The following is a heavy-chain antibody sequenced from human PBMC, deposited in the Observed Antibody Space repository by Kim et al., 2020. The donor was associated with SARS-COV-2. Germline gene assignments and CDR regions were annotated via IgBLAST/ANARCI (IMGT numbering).Heavy chain of an antibody. CDR3: AKDWAPIAVAGSGWFDP. J-gene: IGHJ5*02. D-gene: IGHD6-19*01. Sequence: VKGRFTISRDNSKNTLYLQMNSLRAEDTAVYYCAKDWAPIAVAGSGWFDPWGQGTLVTVSS. V-gene: IGHV3-23*01.